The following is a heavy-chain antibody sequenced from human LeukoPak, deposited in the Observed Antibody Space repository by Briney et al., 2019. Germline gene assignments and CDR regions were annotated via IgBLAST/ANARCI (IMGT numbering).Heavy chain of an antibody. CDR2: MNPNSGNT. J-gene: IGHJ6*03. Sequence: ASVKVSCKASGYTFSTYDINWVRQATGQGLEWMGWMNPNSGNTGYAQKFQGRVTMTRNTSISTAYMELSSLTSEDTAIYYCARVTKRGYYYYYYMHVWGNRTTVTISS. D-gene: IGHD2-8*01. CDR3: ARVTKRGYYYYYYMHV. V-gene: IGHV1-8*01. CDR1: GYTFSTYD.